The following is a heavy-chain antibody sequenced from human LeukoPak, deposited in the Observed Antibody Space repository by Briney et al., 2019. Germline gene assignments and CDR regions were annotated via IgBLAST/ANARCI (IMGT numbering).Heavy chain of an antibody. V-gene: IGHV4-59*01. CDR1: GGSISSYY. CDR3: ASSATNTADFDV. Sequence: TSETLSLTCTVSGGSISSYYWSWIRQPPGKGLEWIGYIYDSGSTKYNPSLKSRVTISVDTSKNQFSLKLSSVTAADTAVYFCASSATNTADFDVWGQGTMVTVSS. CDR2: IYDSGST. J-gene: IGHJ3*01. D-gene: IGHD4-11*01.